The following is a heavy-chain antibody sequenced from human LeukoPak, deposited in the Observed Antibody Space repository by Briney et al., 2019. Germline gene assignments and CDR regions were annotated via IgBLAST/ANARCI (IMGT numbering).Heavy chain of an antibody. CDR2: IYYSGST. CDR1: GGSISSSSYY. Sequence: SSETLSLTCTVSGGSISSSSYYWGWIRQPPGKGLEWIGSIYYSGSTYYNSSLKSRVTMSVDTSKNQFSLKLSSVTAADTAVYYCARDARYCSSTSCSLWFDPWGQGTLVTVSS. D-gene: IGHD2-2*01. J-gene: IGHJ5*02. V-gene: IGHV4-39*07. CDR3: ARDARYCSSTSCSLWFDP.